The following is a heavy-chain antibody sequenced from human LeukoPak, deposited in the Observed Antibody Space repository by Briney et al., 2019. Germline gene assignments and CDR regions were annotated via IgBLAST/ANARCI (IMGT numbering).Heavy chain of an antibody. CDR1: GFPFSRYA. J-gene: IGHJ4*02. CDR2: ISGSGGST. V-gene: IGHV3-23*01. Sequence: PGGSLRLSCAASGFPFSRYAMSWVRQAPGKGLEWVAAISGSGGSTYYTDSVKGRFTISRDNSKNTLYLQMNSLRAEDTAVYYCAKTGKMLWFGESYFDYWGQGTLVTVSS. CDR3: AKTGKMLWFGESYFDY. D-gene: IGHD3-10*01.